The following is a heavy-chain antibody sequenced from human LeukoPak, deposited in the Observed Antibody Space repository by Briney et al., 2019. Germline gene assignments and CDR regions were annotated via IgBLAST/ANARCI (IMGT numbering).Heavy chain of an antibody. V-gene: IGHV1-69*13. CDR2: IIPIFGTA. J-gene: IGHJ4*02. D-gene: IGHD6-13*01. CDR1: GGTFSSYA. Sequence: SVKVSCEASGGTFSSYAISWVRQAPGQGLEWMGGIIPIFGTANYAQKFQGRVTITADESTSTAYMELSSLRSEDTAVYYCAREPHSSSWYNYFDYWGQGTLVTVSS. CDR3: AREPHSSSWYNYFDY.